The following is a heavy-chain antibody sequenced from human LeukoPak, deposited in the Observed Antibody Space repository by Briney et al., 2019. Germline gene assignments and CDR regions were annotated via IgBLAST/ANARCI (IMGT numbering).Heavy chain of an antibody. CDR1: GGSISSSSYY. V-gene: IGHV4-39*07. CDR3: ARSVGYPHQVPFDY. J-gene: IGHJ4*02. Sequence: PSETLSLTCTVSGGSISSSSYYWGWIRQPPGKGLEWIGSIYYSGSTYYNPSLKSRVTISVDTSKNQFSLKLSSVTAADTAVYYCARSVGYPHQVPFDYWGQGTLVTVSS. D-gene: IGHD1-1*01. CDR2: IYYSGST.